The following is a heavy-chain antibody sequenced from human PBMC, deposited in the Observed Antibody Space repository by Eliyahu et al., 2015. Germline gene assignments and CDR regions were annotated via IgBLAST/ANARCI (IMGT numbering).Heavy chain of an antibody. D-gene: IGHD2-2*01. V-gene: IGHV1-46*03. J-gene: IGHJ6*02. CDR3: ARGGVVVVPAAKSYGMDV. CDR1: GYTFTSYY. Sequence: QVQLVQSGAEVKKPGASVKVSCKASGYTFTSYYMHWVRQAPGQGLEWMGIINPSGGSTSYAQKFQGRVTMTRDTSTSTVYMELSSLRSEDTAVYYCARGGVVVVPAAKSYGMDVWGQGTTVTVSS. CDR2: INPSGGST.